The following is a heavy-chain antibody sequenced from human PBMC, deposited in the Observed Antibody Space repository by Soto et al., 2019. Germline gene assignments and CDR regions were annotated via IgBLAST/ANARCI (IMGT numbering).Heavy chain of an antibody. CDR2: ISYDGSNK. J-gene: IGHJ4*02. CDR1: GFTFSSYG. Sequence: GGSLRLSCAASGFTFSSYGMHWVRQAPGKGLEWVAVISYDGSNKYYADSVKGRFTISRDNSKNTLYLQMNSLRAEDTAVYYCAKEGVSMWLLPTVYNYFDYWGQGTLVTVSS. D-gene: IGHD3-22*01. CDR3: AKEGVSMWLLPTVYNYFDY. V-gene: IGHV3-30*18.